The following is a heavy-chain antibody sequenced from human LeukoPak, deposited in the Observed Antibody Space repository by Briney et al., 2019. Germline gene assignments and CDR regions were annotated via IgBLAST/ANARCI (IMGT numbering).Heavy chain of an antibody. Sequence: PSETLSLTCTVSGGSISSYYWSWIRQPPGKGLEWIGYIYYSGSTNCNPSLKSRVTISVDTSKKQFSLKLSSVTAADTAVYYCVRVGWELRAAYFDYWGQGTLVTVSS. V-gene: IGHV4-59*01. CDR1: GGSISSYY. CDR3: VRVGWELRAAYFDY. D-gene: IGHD1-26*01. CDR2: IYYSGST. J-gene: IGHJ4*02.